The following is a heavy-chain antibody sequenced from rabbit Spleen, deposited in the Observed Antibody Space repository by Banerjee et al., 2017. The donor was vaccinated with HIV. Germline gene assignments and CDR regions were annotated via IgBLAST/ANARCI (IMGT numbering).Heavy chain of an antibody. CDR1: GFSFSSSYY. D-gene: IGHD1-1*01. J-gene: IGHJ4*01. V-gene: IGHV1S45*01. CDR3: ARTDSANNWATKL. CDR2: IYGGSSGTT. Sequence: QQQLVESGGGLVQPEGSLTLTCKASGFSFSSSYYMCWVRQAPGKGLEWIACIYGGSSGTTYYATWAKGRFTISKTSSTTVTLQMTSLTAADTATYFCARTDSANNWATKLWGQGTLVTVS.